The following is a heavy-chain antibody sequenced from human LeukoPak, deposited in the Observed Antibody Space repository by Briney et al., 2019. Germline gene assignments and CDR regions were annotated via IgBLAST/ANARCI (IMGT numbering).Heavy chain of an antibody. CDR1: GYTFTGYY. V-gene: IGHV1-2*04. J-gene: IGHJ6*03. CDR3: ARDKGRFLEWLLPTRYYYYYYMDV. CDR2: INPNTGGT. Sequence: ASVKVSCKASGYTFTGYYMHWVRQAPGHGLEWMGWINPNTGGTNYAQKFQGWVTMTRDTSISTAYMDLSRLKSDDTAVYYCARDKGRFLEWLLPTRYYYYYYMDVWGKGTTVTVSS. D-gene: IGHD3-3*01.